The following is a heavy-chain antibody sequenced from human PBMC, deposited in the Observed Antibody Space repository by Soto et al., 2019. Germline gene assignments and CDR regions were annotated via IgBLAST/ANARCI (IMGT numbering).Heavy chain of an antibody. CDR2: VNHSRST. D-gene: IGHD1-1*01. CDR1: GGSXSXXY. J-gene: IGHJ4*02. V-gene: IGHV4-34*01. Sequence: PSETLSLTCAVYGGSXSXXYWSWIRQPPGKGLEWIGEVNHSRSTNYNQTLSSRASTSVDKSKTQSSLKLSPVPAADTAVYECARGARTPFEFSYWAQGTLVTLAS. CDR3: ARGARTPFEFSY.